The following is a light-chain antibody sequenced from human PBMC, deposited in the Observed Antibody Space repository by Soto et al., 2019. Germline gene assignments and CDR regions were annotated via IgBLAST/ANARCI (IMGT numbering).Light chain of an antibody. CDR2: AAS. CDR3: LQHNSYPWT. J-gene: IGKJ1*01. CDR1: QGIRND. Sequence: DLQMTQSPSSLSASVGDRVTITCRASQGIRNDLGWYQQKPGKAPKLLIYAASTLRSGVPSRFTGSGSGTQFMLPLTSLQPEDFANYYCLQHNSYPWTFGQGTKVEIK. V-gene: IGKV1-17*01.